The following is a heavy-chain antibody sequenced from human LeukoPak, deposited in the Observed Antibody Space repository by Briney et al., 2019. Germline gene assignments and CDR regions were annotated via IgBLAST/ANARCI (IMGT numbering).Heavy chain of an antibody. J-gene: IGHJ6*02. CDR3: ARDYYGSWSNVGYYYYGMDV. V-gene: IGHV3-21*01. CDR1: GLPFSIYS. Sequence: GGSRTLSSAPYGLPFSIYSMNWDRQAPGRVLEWVSSISTSSSYIYYTGSVKGRRTISRDNAKNSLYLQMNGLRAEDTAVYYCARDYYGSWSNVGYYYYGMDVWGQGTTVTVSS. CDR2: ISTSSSYI. D-gene: IGHD3-10*01.